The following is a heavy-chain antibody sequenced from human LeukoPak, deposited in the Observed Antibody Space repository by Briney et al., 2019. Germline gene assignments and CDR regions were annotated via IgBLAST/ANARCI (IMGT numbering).Heavy chain of an antibody. D-gene: IGHD3-22*01. Sequence: SETLSLTCAVSGGSISSSNWWSCVRQPPGKGLEWIGEIYHSGSANYNPSLKSRGAISVDKSTNQFSLRLSSVTAADTAVYYCSTAGHDGIGYKVCWGQGTLVTVSS. CDR1: GGSISSSNW. CDR2: IYHSGSA. V-gene: IGHV4-4*02. CDR3: STAGHDGIGYKVC. J-gene: IGHJ4*02.